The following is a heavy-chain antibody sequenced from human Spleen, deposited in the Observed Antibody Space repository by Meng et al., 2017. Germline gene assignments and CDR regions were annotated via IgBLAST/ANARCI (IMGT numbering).Heavy chain of an antibody. CDR2: IIPIFGTA. V-gene: IGHV1-69*06. CDR1: GGTFSSYA. J-gene: IGHJ6*02. CDR3: ANRLTRGSNWPRYYGMDV. D-gene: IGHD7-27*01. Sequence: SVKVSRKASGGTFSSYAISWVRQAPGQGLEWMGGIIPIFGTANYPQKFQGRVTITADKSTSTAYRELSSLRSEDTAVYYCANRLTRGSNWPRYYGMDVWGQGTTVTVSS.